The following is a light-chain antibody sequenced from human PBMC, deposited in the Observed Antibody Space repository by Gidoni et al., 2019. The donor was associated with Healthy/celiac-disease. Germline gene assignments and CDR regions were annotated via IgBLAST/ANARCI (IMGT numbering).Light chain of an antibody. CDR3: SSYTSSSTLGGEV. J-gene: IGLJ2*01. Sequence: QSALTQPASVSGSPGPSITISCTGTSSDVGGYNYVTWYQQHPGKAPKLMIYAVSNRPSGVSNRFSGSKSGNTASLTISGLQAEDEADYYCSSYTSSSTLGGEVFGGGTKLTVL. CDR1: SSDVGGYNY. V-gene: IGLV2-14*01. CDR2: AVS.